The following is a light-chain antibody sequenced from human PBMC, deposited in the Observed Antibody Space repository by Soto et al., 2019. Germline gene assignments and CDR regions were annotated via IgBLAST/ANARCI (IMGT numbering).Light chain of an antibody. CDR3: YSTDSSGNHRI. CDR2: EDT. CDR1: ALSKQF. J-gene: IGLJ7*01. V-gene: IGLV3-10*01. Sequence: SYELTQPPSVSVSPGQAARMTCSGDALSKQFTYWYQQRSGQAPVLVIYEDTRRPSGIPERLSGSRSGTVATLTISGAQVEDEGDYYCYSTDSSGNHRIFGGGTQLTVL.